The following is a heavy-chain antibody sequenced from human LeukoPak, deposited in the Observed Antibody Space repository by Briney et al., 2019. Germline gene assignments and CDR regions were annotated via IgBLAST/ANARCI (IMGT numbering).Heavy chain of an antibody. Sequence: PGGSLRLSCVSSGFIFRSYAVTWVRQAPGKGLEWVANIKQDGSEKYYVDSVKGRFTISRDNAKNSVYLQMNSLRPEDTAVYYCAREGYYFDYWGQGTLVTVSS. CDR3: AREGYYFDY. CDR2: IKQDGSEK. V-gene: IGHV3-7*01. J-gene: IGHJ4*02. CDR1: GFIFRSYA.